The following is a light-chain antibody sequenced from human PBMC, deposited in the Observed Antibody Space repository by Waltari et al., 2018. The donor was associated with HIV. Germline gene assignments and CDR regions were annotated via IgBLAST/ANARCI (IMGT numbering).Light chain of an antibody. CDR1: QSVSSD. Sequence: IVLTQSPGTLSLSPGERATFSCRASQSVSSDLAWYHQRPGQVPRLLIYSASTRATGIPDRFSGSGSGTDYTLTINSLEPEDSAVYYCQHYTSSPTWTFGQGTKVEIK. J-gene: IGKJ1*01. CDR2: SAS. CDR3: QHYTSSPTWT. V-gene: IGKV3-20*01.